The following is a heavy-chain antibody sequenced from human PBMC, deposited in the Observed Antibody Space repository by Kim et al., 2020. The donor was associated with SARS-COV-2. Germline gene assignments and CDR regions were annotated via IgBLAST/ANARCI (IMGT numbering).Heavy chain of an antibody. CDR3: AKGYSYDYYYHGVDG. D-gene: IGHD5-18*01. V-gene: IGHV3-30*02. J-gene: IGHJ6*02. Sequence: ADSVKGRFTISRDKSKNTLYLQMNSLRAEDTAVYYCAKGYSYDYYYHGVDGWGQGTSVTVSS.